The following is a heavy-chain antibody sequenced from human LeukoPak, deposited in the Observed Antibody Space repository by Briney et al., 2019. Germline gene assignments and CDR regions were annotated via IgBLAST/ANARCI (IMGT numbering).Heavy chain of an antibody. CDR1: GGSISSYY. Sequence: SEALSLTCTVSGGSISSYYWSWIRQPAGRGLEWIGRMYTSETTNYNPSLKSRVTISVDTSKNQFSLKLSSVTAADTAVYYCARGVRGSYVWGSYRQNYYFDYWGQGTLVTVSS. CDR2: MYTSETT. J-gene: IGHJ4*02. D-gene: IGHD3-16*02. CDR3: ARGVRGSYVWGSYRQNYYFDY. V-gene: IGHV4-4*07.